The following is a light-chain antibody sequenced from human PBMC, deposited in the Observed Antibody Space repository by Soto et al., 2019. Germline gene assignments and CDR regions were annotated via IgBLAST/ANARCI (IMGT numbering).Light chain of an antibody. CDR1: SGDVGNYDL. CDR2: EVS. V-gene: IGLV2-23*02. Sequence: QSALTQPASVSGSPGQSITISCSGSSGDVGNYDLVSWYQQIPGKAPQLMIFEVSRRPSRVSDRFSGSKSGNTASLTISSLQAEDEGDFYCCSYAGNGAWVFGGGTKVTVL. J-gene: IGLJ3*02. CDR3: CSYAGNGAWV.